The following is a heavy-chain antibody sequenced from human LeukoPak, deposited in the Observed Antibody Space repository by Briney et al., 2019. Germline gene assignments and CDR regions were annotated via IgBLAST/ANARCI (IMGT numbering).Heavy chain of an antibody. CDR2: IWYDGSNK. CDR3: ARHLAGTSSTYYYYGMDV. CDR1: GFTFSSYG. Sequence: GGSLRLSCAASGFTFSSYGMHWVRQAPGKGLEWVAVIWYDGSNKYYADSVKGRSTISRDNSKNTLYLQMNSLRAEDTAVYYCARHLAGTSSTYYYYGMDVWGQGTTVTVSS. V-gene: IGHV3-33*01. D-gene: IGHD6-19*01. J-gene: IGHJ6*02.